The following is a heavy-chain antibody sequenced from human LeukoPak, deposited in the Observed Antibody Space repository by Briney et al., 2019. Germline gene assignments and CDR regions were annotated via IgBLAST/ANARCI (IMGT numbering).Heavy chain of an antibody. CDR1: GFTFSSYW. J-gene: IGHJ4*02. D-gene: IGHD4-17*01. V-gene: IGHV3-74*01. CDR2: INGAGSSL. Sequence: GGSLRLSCAASGFTFSSYWMHWVRQTPGKGLVWVSRINGAGSSLSYADSVKGRVTISRDNAKNTLYLQMNNLRAEDTAVYYCARGGDYKNDYWGQGTLVTVSS. CDR3: ARGGDYKNDY.